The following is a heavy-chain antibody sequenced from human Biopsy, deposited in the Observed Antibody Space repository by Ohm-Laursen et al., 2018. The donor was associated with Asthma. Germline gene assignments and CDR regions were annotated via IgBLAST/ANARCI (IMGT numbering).Heavy chain of an antibody. Sequence: TQTLTLTCSFSGFSLSSSGANVNWIRQPPGKALEWLARIDWEEDKFYSTSLRTRLTISKGSSEDQVVLTMTNMGPVDTATYYCTRHNDHWGQGTLVTVSS. CDR3: TRHNDH. J-gene: IGHJ5*02. CDR1: GFSLSSSGAN. V-gene: IGHV2-70*04. CDR2: IDWEEDK.